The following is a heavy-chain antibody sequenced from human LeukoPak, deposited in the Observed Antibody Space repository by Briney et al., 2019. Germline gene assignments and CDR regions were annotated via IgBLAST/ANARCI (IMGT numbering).Heavy chain of an antibody. CDR2: IKPDGSEK. V-gene: IGHV3-7*05. CDR1: GFTLSSYW. D-gene: IGHD2-21*01. Sequence: PGGSLRLSCAASGFTLSSYWMSWVRQAPGRGLEWVANIKPDGSEKYYVDSVKGRFTFSRDNAKNSLYLQMNSLRADDTAVYYCARGSDWAFDYWGRGTLVTVSS. J-gene: IGHJ4*02. CDR3: ARGSDWAFDY.